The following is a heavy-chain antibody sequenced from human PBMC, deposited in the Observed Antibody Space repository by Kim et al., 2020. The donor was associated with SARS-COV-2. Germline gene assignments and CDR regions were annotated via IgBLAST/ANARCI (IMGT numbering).Heavy chain of an antibody. J-gene: IGHJ5*02. D-gene: IGHD2-2*01. CDR3: ARGGYCSSTSCRNNWFDP. V-gene: IGHV1-2*02. Sequence: ASVKVSCKASGYTFTGYYMHWVRQAPGQGLEWMGWINPNSGGTNYAQKFQGRVTMTRDTSISTAYMELSRLRSDDTAVYYCARGGYCSSTSCRNNWFDPWGQGTLVTVSS. CDR1: GYTFTGYY. CDR2: INPNSGGT.